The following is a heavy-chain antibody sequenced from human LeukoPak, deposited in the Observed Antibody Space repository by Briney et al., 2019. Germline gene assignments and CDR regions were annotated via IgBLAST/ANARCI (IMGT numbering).Heavy chain of an antibody. J-gene: IGHJ6*03. Sequence: ASVKVSCKASGGTFSSYAISWVRQDPGQGLEWMGGIIPIFGTANYAQKFQGRVTITADESTSTAYMELSSLRSEDTAVYYCARADSYGHYYYYMDVWGKGTTVTVSS. CDR2: IIPIFGTA. CDR3: ARADSYGHYYYYMDV. D-gene: IGHD5-18*01. V-gene: IGHV1-69*13. CDR1: GGTFSSYA.